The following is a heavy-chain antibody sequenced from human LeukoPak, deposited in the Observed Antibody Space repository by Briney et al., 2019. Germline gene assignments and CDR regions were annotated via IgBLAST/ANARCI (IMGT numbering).Heavy chain of an antibody. Sequence: GGSLRLSCAASGVTFGSYDMSWVRHAPGEGLEWGSGIGNSGGSTYYADSVKGRFTISRDNSKNTLYLQMNSVRAEDTAVYYCAKGTIAFDTWGQGTLVTVSS. V-gene: IGHV3-23*01. CDR2: IGNSGGST. CDR1: GVTFGSYD. J-gene: IGHJ5*02. D-gene: IGHD1/OR15-1a*01. CDR3: AKGTIAFDT.